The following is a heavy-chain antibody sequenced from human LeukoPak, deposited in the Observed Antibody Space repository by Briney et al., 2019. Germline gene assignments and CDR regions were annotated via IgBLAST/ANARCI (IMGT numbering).Heavy chain of an antibody. V-gene: IGHV4-59*08. D-gene: IGHD6-13*01. J-gene: IGHJ4*02. CDR1: GGSISSYY. Sequence: SETLSLTCTVSGGSISSYYWSWIRQPPGKGLEWIGYIYYSGRTNQNPSLKSRVTISVDTSKNQFSLKLSSVTAADTAVYYCASSSWYGKFDYWGQGTLVTVSS. CDR2: IYYSGRT. CDR3: ASSSWYGKFDY.